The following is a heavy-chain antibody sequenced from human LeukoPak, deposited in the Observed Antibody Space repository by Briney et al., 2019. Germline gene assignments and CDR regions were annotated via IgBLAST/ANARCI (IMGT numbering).Heavy chain of an antibody. CDR3: AKTSRGSSPSDAFDI. Sequence: GGSLRLSCVISGYTFSTSDMSWVRQAPGKGLEWVSTIGPSGGPTFYADSVRGRFTISRDNSKNTLYLQMNSLRVEDTAVYYCAKTSRGSSPSDAFDIWGQGTMVTVSS. CDR2: IGPSGGPT. J-gene: IGHJ3*02. V-gene: IGHV3-23*01. CDR1: GYTFSTSD. D-gene: IGHD6-6*01.